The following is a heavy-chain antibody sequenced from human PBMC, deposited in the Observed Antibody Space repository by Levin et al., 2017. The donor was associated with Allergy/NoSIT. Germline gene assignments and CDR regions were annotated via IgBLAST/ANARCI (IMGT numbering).Heavy chain of an antibody. Sequence: ESLKISCAASGFTFDDYAMHWVRQAPGKSLEWVSLVSWDGGSAYYADSVKGRFTISRDNSKNSLYLQMHTLRAEDTALYYCAKDKLSHAPSGIDYWGQGTLVTVSS. D-gene: IGHD3-10*01. J-gene: IGHJ4*02. CDR1: GFTFDDYA. CDR3: AKDKLSHAPSGIDY. V-gene: IGHV3-43D*03. CDR2: VSWDGGSA.